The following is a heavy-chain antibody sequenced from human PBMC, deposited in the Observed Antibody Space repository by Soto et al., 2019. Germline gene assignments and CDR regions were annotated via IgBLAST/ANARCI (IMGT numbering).Heavy chain of an antibody. CDR2: IYYSGST. CDR3: ARLKTATIRV. J-gene: IGHJ4*02. Sequence: SETLSLTCTVSGGSISSGGYYWSWIRQHPGKGLEWIGYIYYSGSTYYNPSLKSRVTISVDTSKNQFSLQLSSVTAAATAVYYCARLKTATIRVWGQGTLVTVSS. D-gene: IGHD5-12*01. V-gene: IGHV4-31*03. CDR1: GGSISSGGYY.